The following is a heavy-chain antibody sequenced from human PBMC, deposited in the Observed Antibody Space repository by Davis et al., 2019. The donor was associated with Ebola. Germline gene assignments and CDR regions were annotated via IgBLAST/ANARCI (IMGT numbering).Heavy chain of an antibody. CDR2: ISYDGSNK. V-gene: IGHV3-30*03. D-gene: IGHD2-15*01. CDR3: ARHGRPYCSGGSCYFDY. CDR1: GFTFSSYG. J-gene: IGHJ4*02. Sequence: GGSLRLSCAASGFTFSSYGMHWVRQAPGKGLEWVAVISYDGSNKYYADSVKGRFTISRDNSKNTLYLQMNSLRAEDTAVYYCARHGRPYCSGGSCYFDYWGQGTLVTVSS.